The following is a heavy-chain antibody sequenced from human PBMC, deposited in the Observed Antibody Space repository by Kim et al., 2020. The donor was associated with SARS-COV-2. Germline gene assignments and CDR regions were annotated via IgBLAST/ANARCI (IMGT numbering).Heavy chain of an antibody. CDR1: GGSISSGGYS. J-gene: IGHJ1*01. CDR2: IYHSGST. Sequence: SETLSLTCAVSGGSISSGGYSWSWIRQPPGKGLEWIGYIYHSGSTYYNPSLKSRVTISVDRSKNQFSLKLSSVTAADTAVYYCARDHGISAEYFQHWGQGTLVTVSS. D-gene: IGHD3-3*01. CDR3: ARDHGISAEYFQH. V-gene: IGHV4-30-2*01.